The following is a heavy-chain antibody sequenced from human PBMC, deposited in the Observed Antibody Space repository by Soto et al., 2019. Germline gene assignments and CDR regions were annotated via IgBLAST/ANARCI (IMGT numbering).Heavy chain of an antibody. CDR3: ARDRDNYGSGSYYA. Sequence: QVQLVQSGAEVQKPGASVKVSCKASGYTFTDYYVHWVRQAPGQGLEWMGWINPDSGVTDYAQEFQGRVTLTRDTSITTADMELSRLRSDDTAVYYCARDRDNYGSGSYYAWGQGTLVTVSS. CDR1: GYTFTDYY. J-gene: IGHJ5*02. D-gene: IGHD3-10*01. V-gene: IGHV1-2*02. CDR2: INPDSGVT.